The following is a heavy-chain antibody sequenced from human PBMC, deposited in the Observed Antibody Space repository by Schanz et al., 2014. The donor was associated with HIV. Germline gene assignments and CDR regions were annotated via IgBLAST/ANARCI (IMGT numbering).Heavy chain of an antibody. Sequence: EVQLLESGGGLVQPGGSLRLSCAVSGFTITSYGMSWVRQAPGKGLQWVSTISGSGDRTYYAESVRGRVTISRDNSKNILYLQMSNLRAEDTAVYYCAKPEYDSRGNSQSHFDYWGQGTLVTVSS. J-gene: IGHJ4*02. V-gene: IGHV3-23*01. D-gene: IGHD3-22*01. CDR1: GFTITSYG. CDR3: AKPEYDSRGNSQSHFDY. CDR2: ISGSGDRT.